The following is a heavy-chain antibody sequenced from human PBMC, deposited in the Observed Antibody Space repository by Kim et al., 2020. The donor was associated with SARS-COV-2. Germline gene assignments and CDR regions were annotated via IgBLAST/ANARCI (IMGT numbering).Heavy chain of an antibody. V-gene: IGHV3-48*03. D-gene: IGHD1-26*01. J-gene: IGHJ4*02. CDR3: ARIRATIVGHGRLDY. Sequence: ADSVKGRFTISRDNAKNSLYLQMNSLRAEDTAVYYCARIRATIVGHGRLDYWGQGTLVTVSS.